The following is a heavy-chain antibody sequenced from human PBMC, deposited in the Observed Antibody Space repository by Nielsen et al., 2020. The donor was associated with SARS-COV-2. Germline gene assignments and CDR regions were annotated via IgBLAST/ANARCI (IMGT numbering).Heavy chain of an antibody. D-gene: IGHD3-10*01. CDR2: ISSSGTTI. Sequence: GESLKISCAASGFIFSDYYMCWIRQAPGKVLEWVSYISSSGTTIYYADSVRGRFTISRDNAKNSLYLQMDSLSAEDTALYYCARDPYYGSGTFRFYGMDLWGQGTTVTVSS. V-gene: IGHV3-11*04. CDR1: GFIFSDYY. J-gene: IGHJ6*02. CDR3: ARDPYYGSGTFRFYGMDL.